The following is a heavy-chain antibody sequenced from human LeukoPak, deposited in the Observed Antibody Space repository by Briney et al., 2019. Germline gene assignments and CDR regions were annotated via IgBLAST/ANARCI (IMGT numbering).Heavy chain of an antibody. J-gene: IGHJ4*02. Sequence: PGGSLRLSCAASGFTFSSYGMHWVRQAPGKGLEWVAVISYDGSNKYYADSVKGRFTISRDNSKNTLYLQMNSLRAEDTAVYYCAKDLGIWYDSSGSGVFDYWGQGTLVTVSS. V-gene: IGHV3-30*18. D-gene: IGHD3-22*01. CDR3: AKDLGIWYDSSGSGVFDY. CDR1: GFTFSSYG. CDR2: ISYDGSNK.